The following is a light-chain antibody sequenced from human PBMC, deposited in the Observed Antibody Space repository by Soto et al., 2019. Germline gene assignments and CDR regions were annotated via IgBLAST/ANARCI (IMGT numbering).Light chain of an antibody. J-gene: IGKJ2*01. CDR1: QGISNY. V-gene: IGKV1-27*01. Sequence: DIPMTQSPSSLSASVGDRVTITCRASQGISNYLAWYQQKPGKVPKLLIYAASTLQSGVPSRFSGSGSGTDFTLTISSLQPEDVATCYCQKYNSAPPYTFGQGTKLEIK. CDR2: AAS. CDR3: QKYNSAPPYT.